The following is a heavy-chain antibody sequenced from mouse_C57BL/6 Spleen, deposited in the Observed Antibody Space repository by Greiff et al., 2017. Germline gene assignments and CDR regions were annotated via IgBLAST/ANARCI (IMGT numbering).Heavy chain of an antibody. CDR3: ARDGIPVAHWYFDV. Sequence: EVKLMESGGGLVKPGGSLKLSCAASGFTFSSYAMSWVRQTPEKRLEWVATISDGGSYTYYPDNVKGRFTISRDNAKNNLYLQMSHLKSEDTAMYYCARDGIPVAHWYFDVWGTGTTVTVSS. D-gene: IGHD1-1*01. CDR2: ISDGGSYT. J-gene: IGHJ1*03. V-gene: IGHV5-4*01. CDR1: GFTFSSYA.